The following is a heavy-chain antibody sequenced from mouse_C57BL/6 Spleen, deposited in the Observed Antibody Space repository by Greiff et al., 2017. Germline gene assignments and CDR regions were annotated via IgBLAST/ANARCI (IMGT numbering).Heavy chain of an antibody. CDR2: IFPGSGST. Sequence: VQLQQSGPELVKPGASVKISCKASGYTFTDYYINWVKQRPGQGLEWIGWIFPGSGSTYYNEKFKGKATLTVDKSSSTAYMLLSSLTSEDSAVYFWARSGYSNFVQAWFAYWGQGTLVTVSA. V-gene: IGHV1-75*01. CDR1: GYTFTDYY. J-gene: IGHJ3*01. CDR3: ARSGYSNFVQAWFAY. D-gene: IGHD2-5*01.